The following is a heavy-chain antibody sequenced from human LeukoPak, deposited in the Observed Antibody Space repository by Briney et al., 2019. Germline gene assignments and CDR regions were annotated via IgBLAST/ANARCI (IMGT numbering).Heavy chain of an antibody. CDR1: GFTFSSYW. D-gene: IGHD1-26*01. CDR3: ARGTGSYYSLGY. V-gene: IGHV3-74*01. J-gene: IGHJ4*02. CDR2: INSDGSST. Sequence: GGALRLSCAASGFTFSSYWMHSVRQDPGKGLGWVSRINSDGSSTSYADSVKGRFTISRDNAKNTLYLQMDSLRAEDTAMYYCARGTGSYYSLGYWGQGTLVTVSS.